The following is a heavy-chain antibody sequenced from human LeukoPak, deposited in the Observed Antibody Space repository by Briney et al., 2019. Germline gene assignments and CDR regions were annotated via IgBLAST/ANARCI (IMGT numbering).Heavy chain of an antibody. CDR3: ARGAVVVPAAMGTSNWFDP. CDR1: GGSISSYY. J-gene: IGHJ5*02. CDR2: IYYSGST. V-gene: IGHV4-59*01. D-gene: IGHD2-2*01. Sequence: SETLSLTCTVSGGSISSYYWSWIRQPPGKGLEWIGYIYYSGSTNYNPSLKSRVTISVDTSKNQFSLKLSSVTAANTAVYYCARGAVVVPAAMGTSNWFDPWGQGTLVTVSS.